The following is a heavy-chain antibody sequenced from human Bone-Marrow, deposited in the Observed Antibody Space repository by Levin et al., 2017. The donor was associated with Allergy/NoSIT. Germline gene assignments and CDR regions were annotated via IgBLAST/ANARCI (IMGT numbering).Heavy chain of an antibody. CDR3: ARGIHYGLDV. CDR1: GFTFSTNW. J-gene: IGHJ6*02. Sequence: PGESLKISCAASGFTFSTNWMHWVRQAPGKGLVWVSRIKGDGTTTIYADSAKGRFTISRDNAKNTLYLQMNSLRAEDTAVYYCARGIHYGLDVWGQGTTVTVSS. CDR2: IKGDGTTT. V-gene: IGHV3-74*01.